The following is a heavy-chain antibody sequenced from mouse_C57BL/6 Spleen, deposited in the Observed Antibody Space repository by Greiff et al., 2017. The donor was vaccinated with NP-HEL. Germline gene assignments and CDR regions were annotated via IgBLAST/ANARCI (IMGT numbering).Heavy chain of an antibody. D-gene: IGHD2-4*01. V-gene: IGHV1-52*01. J-gene: IGHJ2*01. CDR3: ARTPYDYDGGGFDY. CDR2: IDPSDSET. Sequence: VQLQQPGAELVRPGSSVKLSCKASGYTFTSYWMHWVKQRPIQGLEWIGNIDPSDSETHYNQKFKDKATLTVDKSSSTAYMQLSSLTSEDSAVYCCARTPYDYDGGGFDYWGQGTTLTVSS. CDR1: GYTFTSYW.